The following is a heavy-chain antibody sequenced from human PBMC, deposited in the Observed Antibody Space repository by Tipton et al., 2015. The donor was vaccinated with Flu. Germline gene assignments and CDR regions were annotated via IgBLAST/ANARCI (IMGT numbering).Heavy chain of an antibody. D-gene: IGHD6-13*01. CDR1: GFTFSDYY. Sequence: GSLRLSCAASGFTFSDYYMSWIRQAPGKGLEWVSYISSSSSYTNYADSVKGRFTISRDNSKNTLYLQMNSLRAEDTAVYYCAREQQLGHFDYWGQGTLVTVSS. CDR3: AREQQLGHFDY. J-gene: IGHJ4*02. V-gene: IGHV3-11*06. CDR2: ISSSSSYT.